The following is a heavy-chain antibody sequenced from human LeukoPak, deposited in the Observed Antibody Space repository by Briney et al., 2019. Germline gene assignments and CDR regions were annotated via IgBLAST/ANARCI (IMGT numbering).Heavy chain of an antibody. CDR2: IYYSGST. V-gene: IGHV4-39*07. CDR1: GGSISSSSYY. CDR3: ARDRWNDYYYYYYYMDV. Sequence: PSETLSLTCTVSGGSISSSSYYWGWIRQPPGKGLEWIGSIYYSGSTYYNPSLKSRVTISVDTSKNQFSLKLSSVTAADTAVYYCARDRWNDYYYYYYYMDVWGKGTTVTVSS. D-gene: IGHD1-1*01. J-gene: IGHJ6*03.